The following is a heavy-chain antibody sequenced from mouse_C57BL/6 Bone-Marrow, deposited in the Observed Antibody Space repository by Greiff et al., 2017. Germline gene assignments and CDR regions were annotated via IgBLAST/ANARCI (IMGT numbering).Heavy chain of an antibody. CDR2: IFPGSGST. D-gene: IGHD2-4*01. Sequence: VKLQESGPELVKPGASVKISCKASGYTFTDYYINWVKQRPGQGLEWIGWIFPGSGSTYYNEKFKGKATLTVDKSSSTAYMLLSSLTSEDSAVYFCARSIYYDYDEEAYWGQGTLVTVSA. CDR3: ARSIYYDYDEEAY. J-gene: IGHJ3*01. V-gene: IGHV1-75*01. CDR1: GYTFTDYY.